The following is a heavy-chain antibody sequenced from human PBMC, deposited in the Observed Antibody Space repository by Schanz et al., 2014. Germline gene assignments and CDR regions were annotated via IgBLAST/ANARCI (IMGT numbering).Heavy chain of an antibody. CDR2: MYINSGST. D-gene: IGHD3-10*01. CDR3: ARRGVDGLDV. CDR1: GVIFETYT. J-gene: IGHJ6*02. Sequence: QVQLVESGGGVVQTGRSLRLSCSASGVIFETYTLHWVCQAPGKGLEWISSMYINSGSTQYADSVKGRFIISRDNAKNTLYLQMSSLRAEDTAVYYCARRGVDGLDVWGQGTTVTVSS. V-gene: IGHV3-30*04.